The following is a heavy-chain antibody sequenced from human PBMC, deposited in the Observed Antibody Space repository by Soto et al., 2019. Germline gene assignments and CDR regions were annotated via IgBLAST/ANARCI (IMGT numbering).Heavy chain of an antibody. D-gene: IGHD3-16*01. J-gene: IGHJ6*02. CDR1: GGSISNHY. V-gene: IGHV4-59*11. CDR3: ARAGGHYYYYGMDV. Sequence: PSETLSLTCTVSGGSISNHYWSWIRQPPGKGLEWIGYIYYNGNTNYNPSLKSRVTMSVDTSKNQFSLKLSSVTAADTAVYYCARAGGHYYYYGMDVWGQGTTVTVSS. CDR2: IYYNGNT.